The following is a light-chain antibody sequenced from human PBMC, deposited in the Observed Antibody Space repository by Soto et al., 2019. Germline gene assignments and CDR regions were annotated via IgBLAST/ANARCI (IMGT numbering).Light chain of an antibody. CDR3: QQYGSSPWT. V-gene: IGKV3-20*01. J-gene: IGKJ1*01. CDR1: QSVGNN. Sequence: IVLTQSPATLSLSPGKRATLSCRASQSVGNNLAWYQQKPGQAPRLLIHGASTRATGIPDRFSGSGSGTEFTLTISRLEPEDFAVYYCQQYGSSPWTFGQGTKVDIK. CDR2: GAS.